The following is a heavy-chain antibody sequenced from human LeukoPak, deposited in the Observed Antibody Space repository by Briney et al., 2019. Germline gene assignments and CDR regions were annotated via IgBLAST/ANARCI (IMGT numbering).Heavy chain of an antibody. CDR3: AREGNGSGSYFSRAAIYYFDY. Sequence: SETLSLTCAVYGGSFSGYYWSWIRQPPGKGLEWIGEIYHSGSTNYNPSLKSRVTISVDKSKNQFSLKLSSVTAADTAVYYCAREGNGSGSYFSRAAIYYFDYWGQGTLVTVSS. CDR2: IYHSGST. CDR1: GGSFSGYY. V-gene: IGHV4-34*01. J-gene: IGHJ4*02. D-gene: IGHD3-10*01.